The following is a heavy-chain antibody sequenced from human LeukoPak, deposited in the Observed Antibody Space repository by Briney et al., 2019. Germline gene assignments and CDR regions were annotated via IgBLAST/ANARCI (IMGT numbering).Heavy chain of an antibody. CDR1: GFTFGTYA. Sequence: PGGSLRLSCAASGFTFGTYAMSWVRQAPGKGLEWVSAISSSGGSTYYADSVKGRFTISRDNSKNTLYLQMNSLRAEDTAVYYCAKYCGYSSSWYKLGFDYWGQGTLVTVSS. J-gene: IGHJ4*02. CDR3: AKYCGYSSSWYKLGFDY. V-gene: IGHV3-23*01. D-gene: IGHD6-13*01. CDR2: ISSSGGST.